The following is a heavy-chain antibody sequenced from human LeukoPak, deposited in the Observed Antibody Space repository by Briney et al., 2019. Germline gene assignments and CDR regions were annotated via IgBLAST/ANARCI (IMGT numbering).Heavy chain of an antibody. J-gene: IGHJ3*02. Sequence: SVKVSCKAFGGTFSSYAISWVRQAPGQGLEWMGRIIPIFGTANYAQKFQGRVTITTDESTSTAYMELSSLRSEDTAVYYCASRYYYDSSEDIWGQGTMVTVSS. CDR2: IIPIFGTA. D-gene: IGHD3-22*01. V-gene: IGHV1-69*05. CDR3: ASRYYYDSSEDI. CDR1: GGTFSSYA.